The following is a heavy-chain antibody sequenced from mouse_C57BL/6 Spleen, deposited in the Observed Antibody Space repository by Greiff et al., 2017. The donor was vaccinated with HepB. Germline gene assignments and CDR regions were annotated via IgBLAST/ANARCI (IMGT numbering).Heavy chain of an antibody. CDR1: GFTFSSYA. CDR2: ISSGGDYI. V-gene: IGHV5-9-1*02. CDR3: TRGESDFDY. Sequence: VQLKQSGEGLVKPGGSLKLSCAASGFTFSSYAMSWVRQTPEKRLEWVAYISSGGDYIYYADTVKGRFTISRDNARNTLYLQMSSLKSEDTAMYYCTRGESDFDYWGQGTTLTVSS. J-gene: IGHJ2*01.